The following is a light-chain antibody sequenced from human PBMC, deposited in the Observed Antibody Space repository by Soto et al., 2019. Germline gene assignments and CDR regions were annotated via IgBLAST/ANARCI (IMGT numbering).Light chain of an antibody. J-gene: IGKJ1*01. CDR3: QHSTSYSEA. Sequence: DIQMTHSLSTLSASVGDRVTITCRASQTISSWLAWYQQKPGKAPKLLIYKASTLKSGVPSRFSGSGSGTEFTLTISSLQPDDFAPYYCQHSTSYSEAFGQGTKVDIK. CDR2: KAS. V-gene: IGKV1-5*03. CDR1: QTISSW.